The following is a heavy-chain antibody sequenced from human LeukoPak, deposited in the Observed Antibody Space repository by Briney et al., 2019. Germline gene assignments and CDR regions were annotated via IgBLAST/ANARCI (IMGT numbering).Heavy chain of an antibody. CDR2: IYNSGST. CDR3: ARGPTYSSGAYFDY. J-gene: IGHJ4*02. CDR1: GGSISSHY. D-gene: IGHD6-19*01. Sequence: PSETLSLTCTVSGGSISSHYWSWIRQPAGKGLEWIGRIYNSGSTNYNPSLKSRLTMPVDTSKNQFSLNLNSVIAADTALYYCARGPTYSSGAYFDYWGQGILVTVSS. V-gene: IGHV4-4*07.